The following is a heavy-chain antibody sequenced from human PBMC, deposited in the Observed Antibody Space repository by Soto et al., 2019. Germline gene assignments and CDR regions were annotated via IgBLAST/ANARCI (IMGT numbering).Heavy chain of an antibody. CDR3: ARGTCDLYYYYYMDV. Sequence: GGSLRLSCAASGFTVSSNYMSWVRQAPGKGLEWVSVIYSGGSTYYADSVKGRFTISRDNSKNTLYLQMNRLRAEDRAVYYCARGTCDLYYYYYMDVWGQGTTVTVSS. J-gene: IGHJ6*03. CDR2: IYSGGST. CDR1: GFTVSSNY. D-gene: IGHD2-21*02. V-gene: IGHV3-53*01.